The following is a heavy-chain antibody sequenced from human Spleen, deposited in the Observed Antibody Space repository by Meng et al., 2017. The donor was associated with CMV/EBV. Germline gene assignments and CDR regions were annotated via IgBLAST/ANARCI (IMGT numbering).Heavy chain of an antibody. J-gene: IGHJ4*02. CDR2: INPDSGGT. CDR3: ARRMTVSPSAFRRYFFDY. CDR1: GYTFTGYY. D-gene: IGHD5/OR15-5a*01. Sequence: ASVKVSCKASGYTFTGYYIHWVRQAPGHGLEWMGWINPDSGGTHFAQKFQGRVTMTRDTSITTAYMEPSRLTSDDMAVYYCARRMTVSPSAFRRYFFDYWGQGTLVTVSS. V-gene: IGHV1-2*02.